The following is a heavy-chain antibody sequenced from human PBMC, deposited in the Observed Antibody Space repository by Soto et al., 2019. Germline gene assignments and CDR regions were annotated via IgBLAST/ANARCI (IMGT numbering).Heavy chain of an antibody. Sequence: PGESLKISCKVSGYSFTNYWIGWVRHMPGKGLEWMGIIYPGDSDTRYRPSFQGQVTISVDKSISTAYLQWSSLKASDSAMYYCARSVISGTTWTFDYWGQGTPVTVSS. J-gene: IGHJ4*02. V-gene: IGHV5-51*01. CDR2: IYPGDSDT. CDR3: ARSVISGTTWTFDY. CDR1: GYSFTNYW. D-gene: IGHD1-20*01.